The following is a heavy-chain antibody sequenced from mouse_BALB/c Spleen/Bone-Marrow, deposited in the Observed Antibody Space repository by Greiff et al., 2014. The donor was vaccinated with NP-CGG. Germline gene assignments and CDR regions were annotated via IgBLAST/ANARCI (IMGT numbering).Heavy chain of an antibody. D-gene: IGHD1-1*01. CDR1: EYEFPSHD. CDR2: INSDGGST. Sequence: EVKLMESGGGLVQPGESLKLSCESNEYEFPSHDMSWVRKTPEKRLELVAAINSDGGSTYYPDTMERRFIISRDNSKKTLYLLMSSLRSEDTAFYYCARHGDYYGSSLFAYWGQGTLVTVSA. J-gene: IGHJ3*01. CDR3: ARHGDYYGSSLFAY. V-gene: IGHV5-2*01.